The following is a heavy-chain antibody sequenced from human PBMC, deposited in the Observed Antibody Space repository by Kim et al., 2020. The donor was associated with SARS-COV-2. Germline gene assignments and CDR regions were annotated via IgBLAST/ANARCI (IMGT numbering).Heavy chain of an antibody. Sequence: GGSLRLSCAASGFTVSSNYMSWVRQAPGKGLEWVSVIYSGGSTYYADSVKGRFTISRHNSKNTLYLQMNSLRAEDTAVYYCARDPFYDSSGPYGGFDPWGQGTLVTVSS. CDR3: ARDPFYDSSGPYGGFDP. V-gene: IGHV3-53*01. CDR1: GFTVSSNY. D-gene: IGHD3-22*01. CDR2: IYSGGST. J-gene: IGHJ5*02.